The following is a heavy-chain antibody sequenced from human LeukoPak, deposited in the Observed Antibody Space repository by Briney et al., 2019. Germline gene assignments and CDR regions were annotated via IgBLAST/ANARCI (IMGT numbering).Heavy chain of an antibody. V-gene: IGHV5-10-1*04. J-gene: IGHJ5*02. CDR3: ARLGDIVVVPAAQWGWFDP. CDR2: IDASDSYT. Sequence: KPGESLRISCKGSGYSFTNYRISWVRHMPGRGLEWMGWIDASDSYTNYSPSFQGQVTISADKSISTAYLQWSSLKASDTAMYYCARLGDIVVVPAAQWGWFDPWGQGTLVTVSS. CDR1: GYSFTNYR. D-gene: IGHD2-2*01.